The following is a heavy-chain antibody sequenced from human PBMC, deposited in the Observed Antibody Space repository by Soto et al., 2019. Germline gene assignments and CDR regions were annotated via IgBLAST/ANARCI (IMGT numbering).Heavy chain of an antibody. CDR3: VKHRGNPSGAFDI. Sequence: SETLSLTCAIYGGSFSGYYWSCIRQPPGKGLEWIGEINHSGSTNYNPSLKSRATIPVDTSKNQFSLKLSSVTAEDTAVYYCVKHRGNPSGAFDIWGQGTMVTVSS. CDR1: GGSFSGYY. CDR2: INHSGST. V-gene: IGHV4-34*01. D-gene: IGHD3-10*01. J-gene: IGHJ3*02.